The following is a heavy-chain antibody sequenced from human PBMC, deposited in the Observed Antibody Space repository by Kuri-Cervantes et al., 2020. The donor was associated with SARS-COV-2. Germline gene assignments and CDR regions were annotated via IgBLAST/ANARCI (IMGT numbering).Heavy chain of an antibody. D-gene: IGHD5-12*01. Sequence: SETLSLTCNVSGGSITNYNWTWIRRPAGKGLEWIGRIYNIDNTRYNPSLRGRATMSMDTSKSQFPLTLTSVTAADTAVYYCARGTKVATSEYYHYMDVWGKGTTVTVSS. J-gene: IGHJ6*03. CDR2: IYNIDNT. CDR1: GGSITNYN. CDR3: ARGTKVATSEYYHYMDV. V-gene: IGHV4-4*07.